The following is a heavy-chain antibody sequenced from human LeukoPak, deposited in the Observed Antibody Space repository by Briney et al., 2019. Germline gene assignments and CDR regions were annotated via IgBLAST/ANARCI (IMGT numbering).Heavy chain of an antibody. J-gene: IGHJ4*02. CDR2: IRYDGSNK. CDR3: AKVAPRQEYYDSSGYIFDY. CDR1: GFTSSSYG. V-gene: IGHV3-30*02. Sequence: GGSLRLSCAASGFTSSSYGMHWVRQAPGKGLEWVAFIRYDGSNKYYADSVKGRFTISRDNSKNTLYLQMNSLRAEDTAVYYCAKVAPRQEYYDSSGYIFDYWGQGTLVTVSS. D-gene: IGHD3-22*01.